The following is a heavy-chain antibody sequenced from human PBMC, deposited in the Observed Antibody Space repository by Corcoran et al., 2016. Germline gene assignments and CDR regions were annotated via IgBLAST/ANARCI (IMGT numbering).Heavy chain of an antibody. CDR3: ARDRGVVTPDAFDI. CDR1: GFTFSSYS. J-gene: IGHJ3*02. V-gene: IGHV3-21*01. CDR2: ISSSSSYI. D-gene: IGHD2-21*02. Sequence: EVQLVESGGGLVKPGGSLRLSCAASGFTFSSYSMNWVRQAPGKGLEWVSSISSSSSYIYYADSVKGRLTMSRDNAKNSLYLQMNSLRAEDTAVYYCARDRGVVTPDAFDIWGQGTMVTVSS.